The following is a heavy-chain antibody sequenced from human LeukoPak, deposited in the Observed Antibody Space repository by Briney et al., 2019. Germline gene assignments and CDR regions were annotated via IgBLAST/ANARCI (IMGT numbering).Heavy chain of an antibody. CDR1: SYSISSGYY. D-gene: IGHD3-22*01. V-gene: IGHV4-38-2*02. CDR2: INHSGIT. J-gene: IGHJ4*02. CDR3: GRHRPNGYYDY. Sequence: ASETLSLTCTVSSYSISSGYYWGWIRQPPVKGLEWTASINHSGITYYNPSLKSRVTISVDTSKNQFSLKVTSVTAADTAVYYCGRHRPNGYYDYWGQGTLVTVSS.